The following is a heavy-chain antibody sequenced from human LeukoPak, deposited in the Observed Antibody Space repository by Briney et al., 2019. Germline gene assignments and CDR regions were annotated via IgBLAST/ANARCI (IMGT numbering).Heavy chain of an antibody. D-gene: IGHD3-10*01. CDR2: ISSSSSYT. V-gene: IGHV3-11*06. CDR1: GFTFSDYY. CDR3: ARDAKGDYYGSGSYLHPDY. Sequence: GGSLRLSCAASGFTFSDYYMSWIRQAPGKGLEWVSYISSSSSYTNCADSVKGRFTISRDNAKNSLYLQMNSLRAEDTAVYYCARDAKGDYYGSGSYLHPDYWGQGTLVTVSS. J-gene: IGHJ4*02.